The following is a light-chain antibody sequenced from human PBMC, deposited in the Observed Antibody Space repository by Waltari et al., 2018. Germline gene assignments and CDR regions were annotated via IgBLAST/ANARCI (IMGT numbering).Light chain of an antibody. Sequence: EIVLTQSPATLSLSPGERATLSCRASQNIGSYLAWYQQKPGQPPRVLIYDASTRATGIPARFSGSGSGADFALTISSLEPDDFAVCYCQQRSNWPRTFGQGTKLEIK. V-gene: IGKV3-11*01. CDR2: DAS. CDR3: QQRSNWPRT. J-gene: IGKJ2*01. CDR1: QNIGSY.